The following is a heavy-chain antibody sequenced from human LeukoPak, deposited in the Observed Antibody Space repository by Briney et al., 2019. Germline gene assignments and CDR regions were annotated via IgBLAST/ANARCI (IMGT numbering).Heavy chain of an antibody. CDR1: GYSISNGYQ. CDR2: TYHRESA. CDR3: ARDPRWLTPDCTSTSCYENYFDP. Sequence: SDPLSLTCAVSGYSISNGYQWDWLRHPPGTTLEWIGRTYHRESAHYNPSLKSRVTISVDTSNNPFSLRLSSVTAADTAVYYCARDPRWLTPDCTSTSCYENYFDPWGQGTLVTVSS. V-gene: IGHV4-38-2*02. D-gene: IGHD2-2*01. J-gene: IGHJ5*02.